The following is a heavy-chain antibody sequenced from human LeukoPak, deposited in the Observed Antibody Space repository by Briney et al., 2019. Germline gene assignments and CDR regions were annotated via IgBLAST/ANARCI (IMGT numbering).Heavy chain of an antibody. CDR2: INHSGST. D-gene: IGHD2-15*01. V-gene: IGHV4-34*01. CDR1: GGSFSGYY. CDR3: ARPLRRCCSGGSCRSGAFDI. Sequence: SETLSLTCAVYGGSFSGYYWSWIRQPPGKGLEWIGEINHSGSTNYNPSLKSRVTISVDTSKNQFSLKLSSVTAADTAVYYCARPLRRCCSGGSCRSGAFDIWGQGTMVTVSS. J-gene: IGHJ3*02.